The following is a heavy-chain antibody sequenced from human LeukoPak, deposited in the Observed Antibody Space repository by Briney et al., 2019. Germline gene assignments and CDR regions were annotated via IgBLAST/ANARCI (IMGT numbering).Heavy chain of an antibody. V-gene: IGHV1-69*05. CDR2: IIPIFGTA. D-gene: IGHD6-6*01. J-gene: IGHJ5*02. CDR3: ARGDSSSPGNWFDP. CDR1: GGTFSSYA. Sequence: GASVKVSCKASGGTFSSYAISWVRQAPGQGLEWMGGIIPIFGTANYAQKFQGRVTITTDESTSTAYMELSSLRSEDTAVYYCARGDSSSPGNWFDPWGQEPWSPSPQ.